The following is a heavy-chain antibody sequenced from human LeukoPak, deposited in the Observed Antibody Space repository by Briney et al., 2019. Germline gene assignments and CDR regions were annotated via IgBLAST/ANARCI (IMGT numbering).Heavy chain of an antibody. J-gene: IGHJ6*02. CDR1: GFTFSSYA. CDR2: ISGSGGST. D-gene: IGHD6-6*01. V-gene: IGHV3-23*01. CDR3: AKKGIAARQDYYYYGMDV. Sequence: GGSLRLSCAASGFTFSSYAMSWVRQAPGKGLEWVSAISGSGGSTYYADSVKGRFTISRDNSKNTLYLQMNSLRAEDTAVYYCAKKGIAARQDYYYYGMDVWGQGTTVTVSS.